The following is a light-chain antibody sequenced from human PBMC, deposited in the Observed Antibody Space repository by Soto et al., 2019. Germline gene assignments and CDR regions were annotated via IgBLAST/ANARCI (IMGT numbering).Light chain of an antibody. J-gene: IGKJ2*01. V-gene: IGKV1-33*01. CDR2: DAS. CDR3: QQYDSLPYT. Sequence: DIQMTQSPSSLSASVGDRVTITCQASEDITNYLNWFQQKPGKVPKLLIYDASNLEVGVPSRFSVSGSVTDFTFTISRLQHAAIATYYCQQYDSLPYTFGQGTKLEIK. CDR1: EDITNY.